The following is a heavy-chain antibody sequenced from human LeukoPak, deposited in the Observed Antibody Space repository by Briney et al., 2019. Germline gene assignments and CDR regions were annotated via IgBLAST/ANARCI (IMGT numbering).Heavy chain of an antibody. CDR2: INHSGST. J-gene: IGHJ4*02. CDR1: GGSFSGYC. CDR3: ARAPIVDY. Sequence: SETLSLTCAVYGGSFSGYCWSWIRQPPGKGLEWIGEINHSGSTNYNPSLKSRVTISVDTSKNQFSLKLSSVTAADTAVYYCARAPIVDYWGQGTLVTVSS. V-gene: IGHV4-34*01.